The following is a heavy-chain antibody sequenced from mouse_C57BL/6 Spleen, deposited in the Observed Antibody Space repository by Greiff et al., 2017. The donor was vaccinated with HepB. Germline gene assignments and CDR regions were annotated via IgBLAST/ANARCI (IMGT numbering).Heavy chain of an antibody. J-gene: IGHJ1*03. D-gene: IGHD1-1*01. CDR3: AKNYYGSSHWYFDV. CDR1: GYTFTSYW. V-gene: IGHV1-72*01. CDR2: IDPNSGGT. Sequence: QVQLQQSGAELVKPGASVKLSCKASGYTFTSYWMHWVKQRPGRGLEWIGRIDPNSGGTKYNEKFKSKATLTVDKHSSTAYMQLSSLTSEDSAVYYCAKNYYGSSHWYFDVWGTGTTVTVSS.